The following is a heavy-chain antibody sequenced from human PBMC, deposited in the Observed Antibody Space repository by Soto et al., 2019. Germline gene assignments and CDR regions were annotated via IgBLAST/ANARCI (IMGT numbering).Heavy chain of an antibody. V-gene: IGHV3-30*02. Sequence: GGSLRLSCAASGFTFSSYGMHWVRQAPGKGLEWVAVIWYDGSNKYYADSVKGRFTISRDNSKNTLHLQMNSLRAEDTAVYYCAKDGRWFGDYYYYYMDAWGKGTTVTVSS. D-gene: IGHD3-10*01. CDR3: AKDGRWFGDYYYYYMDA. CDR1: GFTFSSYG. CDR2: IWYDGSNK. J-gene: IGHJ6*03.